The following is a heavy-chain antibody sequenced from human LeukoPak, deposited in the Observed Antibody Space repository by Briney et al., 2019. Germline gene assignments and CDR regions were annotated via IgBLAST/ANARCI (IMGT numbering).Heavy chain of an antibody. CDR3: ATLDSSREYFQH. J-gene: IGHJ1*01. Sequence: GGSLRLSCAASGFTLSSYEMNWVRQAPGTGLEWVSYISSGGSTISYADSVKGRFTISRDNAKNSLYLQMNSLRAEDTAVYYCATLDSSREYFQHWGQGTLVTVSS. CDR2: ISSGGSTI. CDR1: GFTLSSYE. V-gene: IGHV3-48*03. D-gene: IGHD6-6*01.